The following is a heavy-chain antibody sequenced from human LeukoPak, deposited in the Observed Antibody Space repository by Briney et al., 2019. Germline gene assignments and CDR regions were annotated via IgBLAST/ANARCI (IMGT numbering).Heavy chain of an antibody. J-gene: IGHJ4*02. D-gene: IGHD5-12*01. CDR1: GFTFSSYA. CDR3: AKVALGYSALADY. CDR2: ISGSGGST. V-gene: IGHV3-23*01. Sequence: HPGGSLRLSCAASGFTFSSYAMSWVRLAPGKGLEWVSAISGSGGSTYYADSVKGRFTISRDNSKNTLYLQMNSLRAEDTAVYYCAKVALGYSALADYWGQGTLVTVSS.